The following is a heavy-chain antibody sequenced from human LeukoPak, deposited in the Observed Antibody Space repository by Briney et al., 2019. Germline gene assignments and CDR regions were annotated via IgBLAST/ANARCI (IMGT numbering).Heavy chain of an antibody. CDR2: ISSSGSTI. D-gene: IGHD3-22*01. CDR1: GGSISSYY. CDR3: ARDFGYYDSSGSNDAFDI. J-gene: IGHJ3*02. Sequence: LSLTCTVSGGSISSYYWSWIRQAPGKGLEWVSYISSSGSTIYYADSVKGRFTISRDNAKNSLYLQMNSLRAEDTAVYYCARDFGYYDSSGSNDAFDIWGQGTMVTVSS. V-gene: IGHV3-11*04.